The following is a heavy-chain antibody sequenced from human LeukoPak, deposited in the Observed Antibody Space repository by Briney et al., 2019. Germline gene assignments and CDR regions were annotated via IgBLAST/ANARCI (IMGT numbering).Heavy chain of an antibody. J-gene: IGHJ6*02. V-gene: IGHV3-21*01. D-gene: IGHD6-13*01. Sequence: PGGSLRLSCAASGFTFDDYGMSWVRQAPGKGLEWVSSISSSSSYIYYADSVKGRFTISRDNAKNSLYLQMNSLRAEDTAVYYCASLDIAAAGTGTFYYYGMDVWGQGTTVTVSS. CDR3: ASLDIAAAGTGTFYYYGMDV. CDR1: GFTFDDYG. CDR2: ISSSSSYI.